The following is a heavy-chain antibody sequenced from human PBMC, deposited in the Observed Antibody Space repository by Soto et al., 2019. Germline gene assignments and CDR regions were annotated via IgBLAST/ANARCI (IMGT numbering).Heavy chain of an antibody. V-gene: IGHV1-46*01. J-gene: IGHJ1*01. CDR2: LNPSGGSP. D-gene: IGHD3-3*01. CDR3: ATNPVDLWSGYSLFSH. CDR1: RYTFTSYY. Sequence: QVQLVQSGAEVKKPGASVKVSCKASRYTFTSYYMHWVRQAPGQGLEWMGILNPSGGSPTYAQKFQGRVTMTRDTSTSTVYMELSSLRSEDTAVYYCATNPVDLWSGYSLFSHWGQGTLVTVSS.